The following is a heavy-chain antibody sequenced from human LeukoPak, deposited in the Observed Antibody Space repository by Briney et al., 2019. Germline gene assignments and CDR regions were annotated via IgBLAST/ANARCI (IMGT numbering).Heavy chain of an antibody. Sequence: KPGGSLRLSCAASGFTFSSYSMNWVRQAPGKGLGWVSSISSSSSYIYYADSVKGRFTISGDNAKNSLYLQMNSLRAEDTAVYYCARGQGGVVVPAATTLNWFDPWGQGTLVTVSS. D-gene: IGHD2-2*01. CDR2: ISSSSSYI. CDR1: GFTFSSYS. CDR3: ARGQGGVVVPAATTLNWFDP. V-gene: IGHV3-21*01. J-gene: IGHJ5*02.